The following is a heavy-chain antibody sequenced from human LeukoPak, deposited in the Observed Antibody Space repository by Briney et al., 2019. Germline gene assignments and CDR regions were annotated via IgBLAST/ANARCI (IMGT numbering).Heavy chain of an antibody. J-gene: IGHJ4*02. Sequence: SETLSLTCTVSGGSINNPNYYWSWIRQPAGKGLEWIGRISTTGSTSYGPSLKSRVIISIDTSKSQFSLGLSSATAADTAVYYCASHQYGSGSYYHDYWGQGALVTVSS. D-gene: IGHD3-10*01. CDR3: ASHQYGSGSYYHDY. CDR1: GGSINNPNYY. CDR2: ISTTGST. V-gene: IGHV4-61*02.